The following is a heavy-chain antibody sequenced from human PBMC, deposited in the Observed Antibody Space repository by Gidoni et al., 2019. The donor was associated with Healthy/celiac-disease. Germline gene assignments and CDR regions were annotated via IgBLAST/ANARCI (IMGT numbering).Heavy chain of an antibody. CDR3: ARVLYSGSLDAFDI. Sequence: EVQLVESGGGLVQPGGSLRLACAASGFTFSVHYMDWVRQAPGRGLDWVVRTVNKANSYTPEYAASVKGRFTISRDDSKNSLYLQMNSLKTEYTAVYYCARVLYSGSLDAFDIWGQGTMVTVSS. CDR1: GFTFSVHY. CDR2: TVNKANSYTP. V-gene: IGHV3-72*01. J-gene: IGHJ3*02. D-gene: IGHD1-26*01.